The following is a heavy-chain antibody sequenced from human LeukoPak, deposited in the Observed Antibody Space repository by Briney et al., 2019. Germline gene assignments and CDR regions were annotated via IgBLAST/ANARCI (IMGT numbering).Heavy chain of an antibody. CDR1: GYTFTGYY. D-gene: IGHD3-22*01. J-gene: IGHJ4*02. CDR3: ATPRGSYYDSSGHYYFDY. CDR2: FDPEDGET. Sequence: ASVKVSCKASGYTFTGYYMHWVRQAPGKGLEWMGGFDPEDGETIYAQKFQGRVTMTEDTSTDTAYMELSSLRSEDTAVYYCATPRGSYYDSSGHYYFDYWGQGTLVTVSS. V-gene: IGHV1-24*01.